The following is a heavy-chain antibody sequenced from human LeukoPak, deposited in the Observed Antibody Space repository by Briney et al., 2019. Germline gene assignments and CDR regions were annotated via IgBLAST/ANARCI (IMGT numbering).Heavy chain of an antibody. Sequence: GGSLRLSCAASGFTFRSYGMNWVRQAPGKGLEWVSSINSDSNYIYYAGSVQGRFTISRDNAKNSLYLQMNSLRAEDTAVYYCAVAYYYGSGDAFDIWGQGTKVTVSS. CDR1: GFTFRSYG. V-gene: IGHV3-21*01. J-gene: IGHJ3*02. CDR2: INSDSNYI. CDR3: AVAYYYGSGDAFDI. D-gene: IGHD3-10*01.